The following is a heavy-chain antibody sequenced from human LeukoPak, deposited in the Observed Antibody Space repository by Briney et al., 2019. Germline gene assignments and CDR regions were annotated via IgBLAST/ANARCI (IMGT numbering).Heavy chain of an antibody. CDR1: GFTFSSYA. CDR2: ISGSGGST. J-gene: IGHJ6*03. D-gene: IGHD5-18*01. CDR3: ATWPTEGNSYKGVSGYYYMDV. Sequence: PGGSLRLSCAASGFTFSSYAMSWVRQAPGKGLEWVSAISGSGGSTYYADSVKGRFTISRDNSKNTLYLQMNSLRAEDTAVYYCATWPTEGNSYKGVSGYYYMDVWGKGTTVTISS. V-gene: IGHV3-23*01.